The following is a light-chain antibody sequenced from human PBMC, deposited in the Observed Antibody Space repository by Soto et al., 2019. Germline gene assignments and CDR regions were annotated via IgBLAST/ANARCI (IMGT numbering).Light chain of an antibody. CDR2: SAS. V-gene: IGKV1-39*01. CDR1: QDINVY. Sequence: DIQVTQSPSSVSASIGDTVTITCRASQDINVYLNWYQQKPGEVPKLLIYSASTLHNGVPSRFHGSGSETDFTLTITSLQPEDFATYYCQHGYVAPYSFGQGTKVDI. CDR3: QHGYVAPYS. J-gene: IGKJ2*03.